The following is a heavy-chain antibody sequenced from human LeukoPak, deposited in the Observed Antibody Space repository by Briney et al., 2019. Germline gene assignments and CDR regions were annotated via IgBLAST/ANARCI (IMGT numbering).Heavy chain of an antibody. D-gene: IGHD2-2*01. CDR2: IYSGGST. Sequence: PGGSLRLSCAASGFTVSSNYMSWVRQAPGKGLEWVSVIYSGGSTYYADSVKGRFTISRDNSKNTLYLQMNSLRAEDTAVYYCARVYVVVPADVDYWGQGTLVTVSS. V-gene: IGHV3-53*05. J-gene: IGHJ4*02. CDR1: GFTVSSNY. CDR3: ARVYVVVPADVDY.